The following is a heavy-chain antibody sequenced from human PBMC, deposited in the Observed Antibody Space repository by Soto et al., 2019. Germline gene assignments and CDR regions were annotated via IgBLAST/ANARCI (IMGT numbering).Heavy chain of an antibody. Sequence: PETLCLTCTVSGGSIGSFYWSWIRQPPGGTLEWIGYIYASGTTTYNPSLESRVTMSVDMPNNEFSLDLTSVTAADTAVYYCARSHSFPGSIYKYSFDSWGQGTLVT. CDR1: GGSIGSFY. V-gene: IGHV4-59*01. J-gene: IGHJ4*02. D-gene: IGHD3-3*02. CDR2: IYASGTT. CDR3: ARSHSFPGSIYKYSFDS.